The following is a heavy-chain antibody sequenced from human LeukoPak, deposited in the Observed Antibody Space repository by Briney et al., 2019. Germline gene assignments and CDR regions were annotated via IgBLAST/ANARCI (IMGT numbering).Heavy chain of an antibody. V-gene: IGHV4-34*01. CDR1: GGSFSGYY. D-gene: IGHD2-21*02. J-gene: IGHJ6*03. Sequence: SETLSLTCAVYGGSFSGYYWSWIRQPPGKGLEWIGEINHSGSTNYNPSLKSRVTISVDTSKNQFSLKLGSVTAADTAVYCCARAVVVTAIHYYYYYYMDVWGKGTTVTVSS. CDR2: INHSGST. CDR3: ARAVVVTAIHYYYYYYMDV.